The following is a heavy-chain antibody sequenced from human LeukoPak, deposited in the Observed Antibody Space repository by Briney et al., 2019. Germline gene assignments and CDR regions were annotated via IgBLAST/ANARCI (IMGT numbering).Heavy chain of an antibody. D-gene: IGHD3-3*01. CDR3: ARGGRLLEWLQYYYMDV. CDR1: GYSISSGYY. CDR2: IYHSGST. J-gene: IGHJ6*03. Sequence: NSSETLSLTCTVSGYSISSGYYWGWIRQPPGKGLEWIGSIYHSGSTYYNPSLKSRVTISVDTSKNQFSLKLSSVTAADTAVYYCARGGRLLEWLQYYYMDVWGKGTTVTVSS. V-gene: IGHV4-38-2*02.